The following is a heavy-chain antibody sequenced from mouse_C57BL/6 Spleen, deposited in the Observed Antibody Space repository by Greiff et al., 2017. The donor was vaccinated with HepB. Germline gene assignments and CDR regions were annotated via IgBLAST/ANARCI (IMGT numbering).Heavy chain of an antibody. CDR3: TRSGAAQATALDY. D-gene: IGHD3-2*02. V-gene: IGHV1-15*01. Sequence: QVQLQQSGAELVRPGASVTLSCKASGYTFTDYEMHWVKQTPVHGLEWIGAIDPETGGTAYNQKVKGKAILTADKSSSTAYMELRSLTSEDSAVYYCTRSGAAQATALDYWGQGTTLTVSS. J-gene: IGHJ2*01. CDR2: IDPETGGT. CDR1: GYTFTDYE.